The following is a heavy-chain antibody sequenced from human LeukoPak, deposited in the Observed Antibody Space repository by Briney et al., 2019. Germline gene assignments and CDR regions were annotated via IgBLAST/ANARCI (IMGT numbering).Heavy chain of an antibody. CDR3: ATRTIVEGLGAFDI. CDR2: IYYSGST. J-gene: IGHJ3*02. D-gene: IGHD2-21*01. Sequence: PSETLSLTCTVSGGSISSYYWSWIRQPPGKGLEWIGYIYYSGSTNYNPSLKSRVTISVDTSKNQFSLKLSSVTAADTAVYYCATRTIVEGLGAFDIWGQGTMVTVSS. CDR1: GGSISSYY. V-gene: IGHV4-59*01.